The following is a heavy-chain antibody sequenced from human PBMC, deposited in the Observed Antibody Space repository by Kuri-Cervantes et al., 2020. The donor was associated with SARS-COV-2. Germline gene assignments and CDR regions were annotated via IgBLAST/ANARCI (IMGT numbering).Heavy chain of an antibody. CDR1: GFTFSTSA. J-gene: IGHJ4*02. CDR3: ARTNSGSFYFDY. V-gene: IGHV3-23*01. CDR2: ITGSGGST. D-gene: IGHD1-26*01. Sequence: GGSLRLSCAVSGFTFSTSAMNWVRQAPGKGLEWVSSITGSGGSTYFAASVKGRFTISRDNSKNTLYLQMNSLRAEDTAVYYCARTNSGSFYFDYWGQGTLVTVSS.